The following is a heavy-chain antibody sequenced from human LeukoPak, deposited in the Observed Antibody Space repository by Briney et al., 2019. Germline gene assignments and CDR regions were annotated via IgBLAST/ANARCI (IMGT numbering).Heavy chain of an antibody. J-gene: IGHJ6*02. CDR1: GFTVSSNY. CDR2: IYSGGST. D-gene: IGHD1-26*01. CDR3: ARDHERIVGAIRVYYYGMDV. Sequence: PGGSLRLSCAASGFTVSSNYMSWVRQAPGKGLEWVSVIYSGGSTYYADSVKGRFTISRDNSKNTLYLQMNSLRAEDTAVYYCARDHERIVGAIRVYYYGMDVWGQGTTVTVSS. V-gene: IGHV3-53*01.